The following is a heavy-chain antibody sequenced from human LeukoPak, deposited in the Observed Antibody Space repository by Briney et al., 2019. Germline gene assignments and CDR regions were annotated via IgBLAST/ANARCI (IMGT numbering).Heavy chain of an antibody. CDR1: GGSISGHY. J-gene: IGHJ4*02. Sequence: SETLSPTCAVSGGSISGHYWSWVRQPPGKGLEWIGYIYYSGTTNYSPSLKSRVTISLDTSKNQFSLKLTSVTAADTAVYYCARGVSASDNWGQGAPVTVSS. D-gene: IGHD1-26*01. CDR3: ARGVSASDN. CDR2: IYYSGTT. V-gene: IGHV4-59*11.